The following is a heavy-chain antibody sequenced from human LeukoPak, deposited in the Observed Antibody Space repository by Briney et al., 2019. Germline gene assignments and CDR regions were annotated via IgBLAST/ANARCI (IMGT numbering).Heavy chain of an antibody. V-gene: IGHV4-39*07. Sequence: SETLSLTCTVSGGSISSSSYYWGWIRQPPGKGLEWIGSIYYSGSTYYNPSLKSRVTISVDTSKNQFSLKLSSVTAADTAVYYCARGGEFGDFMDVWGKGTMVTVSS. CDR2: IYYSGST. J-gene: IGHJ6*03. CDR3: ARGGEFGDFMDV. D-gene: IGHD3-10*01. CDR1: GGSISSSSYY.